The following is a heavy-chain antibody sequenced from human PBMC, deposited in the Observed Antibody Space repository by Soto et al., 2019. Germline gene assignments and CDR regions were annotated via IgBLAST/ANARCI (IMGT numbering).Heavy chain of an antibody. D-gene: IGHD5-12*01. Sequence: GESLKISCTGSGYSFTSYWIGLVRQMPGKGLEWMGIIYPGDSDTRYSPSFQGQVTVSADKSISTADLQWSSLKASDTAMYYCARHKVSSVVATITYYYYMDVWGKGTTVTVSS. CDR3: ARHKVSSVVATITYYYYMDV. CDR2: IYPGDSDT. CDR1: GYSFTSYW. J-gene: IGHJ6*03. V-gene: IGHV5-51*01.